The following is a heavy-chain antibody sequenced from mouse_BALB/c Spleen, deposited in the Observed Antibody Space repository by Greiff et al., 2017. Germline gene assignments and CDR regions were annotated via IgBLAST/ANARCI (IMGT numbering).Heavy chain of an antibody. Sequence: EVMLVESGGGLVQPGGSRKLSCAASGFTFSSFGMHWVRQAPEKGLEWVAYISSGSSTIYYADTVKGRFTISRDNPKNTLFLQMTSLRSEDTAMYYGARSERDSLGYARGAMDYWGQGTSVTVSS. V-gene: IGHV5-17*02. D-gene: IGHD3-2*01. J-gene: IGHJ4*01. CDR1: GFTFSSFG. CDR3: ARSERDSLGYARGAMDY. CDR2: ISSGSSTI.